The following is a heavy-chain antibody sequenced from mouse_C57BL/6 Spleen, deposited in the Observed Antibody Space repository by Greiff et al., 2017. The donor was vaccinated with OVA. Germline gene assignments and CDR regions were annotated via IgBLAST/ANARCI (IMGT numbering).Heavy chain of an antibody. CDR1: GFTFSSYT. CDR3: ARHPWDVRYCDV. J-gene: IGHJ1*03. D-gene: IGHD4-1*01. Sequence: EVHLVESGGGLVKPGGSLKLSCAASGFTFSSYTMSWVRQTPEKRLEWVATISGGGGNTYYPDSVKGRFTISRDNAKNTLYLQMSSLRSEDTALYYCARHPWDVRYCDVWGTGTTVTVSS. V-gene: IGHV5-9*01. CDR2: ISGGGGNT.